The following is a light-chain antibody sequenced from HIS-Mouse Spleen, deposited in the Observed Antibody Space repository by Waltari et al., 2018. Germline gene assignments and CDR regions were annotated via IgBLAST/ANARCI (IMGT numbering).Light chain of an antibody. Sequence: QSALTQPRSVSGSPGQSVTISCTGTSSDVGGYNYFSCYQQHPGKAPKLMIYDVSKRPSGVPDRFSGSKSGNTASLTISGLQAEDEADYYCCSYAGSYTFEVVFGGGTKLTVL. CDR3: CSYAGSYTFEVV. V-gene: IGLV2-11*01. CDR2: DVS. J-gene: IGLJ2*01. CDR1: SSDVGGYNY.